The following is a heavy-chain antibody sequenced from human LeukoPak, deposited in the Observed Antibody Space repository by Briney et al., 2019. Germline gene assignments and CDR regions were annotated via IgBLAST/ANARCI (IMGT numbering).Heavy chain of an antibody. CDR1: GYTFTSCG. V-gene: IGHV1-18*01. Sequence: ASVKVSCKASGYTFTSCGISWLRQAPGQGLEWMGWISAYNGNTNYAQKLQGRVTMTTDTSTSTAYMELRSLRSDDTAVYYCARLQRSGYYYFHAFHIWGQGTMVTVSS. CDR3: ARLQRSGYYYFHAFHI. CDR2: ISAYNGNT. D-gene: IGHD3-22*01. J-gene: IGHJ3*02.